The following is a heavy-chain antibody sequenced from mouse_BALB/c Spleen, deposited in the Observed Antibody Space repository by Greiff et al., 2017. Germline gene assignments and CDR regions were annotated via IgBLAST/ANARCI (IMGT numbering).Heavy chain of an antibody. D-gene: IGHD2-14*01. CDR1: GYTFTSYW. Sequence: QVQLQQSGAELAKPGASVKMSCKASGYTFTSYWMHWVKQRPGQGLEWIGYINPSTGYTEYNQKFKDKATLTADKSSSTAYMQLSSLTSEDSAVYYCARRRYDEGFAYWGQGTLVTVSA. CDR3: ARRRYDEGFAY. J-gene: IGHJ3*01. CDR2: INPSTGYT. V-gene: IGHV1-7*01.